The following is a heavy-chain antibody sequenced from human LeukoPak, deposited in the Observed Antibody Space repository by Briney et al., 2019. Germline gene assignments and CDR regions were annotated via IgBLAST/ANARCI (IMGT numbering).Heavy chain of an antibody. D-gene: IGHD6-19*01. J-gene: IGHJ3*02. CDR1: GGSISSSSYY. Sequence: SETLSLTCTVSGGSISSSSYYWGWIRQPPGKGLEWIGSIYYSGSTYYNPSLKSRVTISVDTSKNQFSLKLSSVTAADTAVYYCARDPYSSGTDAFDIWGQGTMVTVSS. V-gene: IGHV4-39*07. CDR3: ARDPYSSGTDAFDI. CDR2: IYYSGST.